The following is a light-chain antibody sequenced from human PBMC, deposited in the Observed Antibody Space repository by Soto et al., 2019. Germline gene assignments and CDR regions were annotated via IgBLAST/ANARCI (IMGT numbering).Light chain of an antibody. V-gene: IGKV1-13*02. CDR2: VAS. J-gene: IGKJ2*01. CDR3: RQFNSYSPLYP. Sequence: AIQLTQSPSSLSASVGDRVTITCRASQGISSAVAWYQQKPGKAPKLLIYVASSLERGVPSRVSCCGSGTDFTFTISSQQHEDFASDFCRQFNSYSPLYPFGQGTKLEIK. CDR1: QGISSA.